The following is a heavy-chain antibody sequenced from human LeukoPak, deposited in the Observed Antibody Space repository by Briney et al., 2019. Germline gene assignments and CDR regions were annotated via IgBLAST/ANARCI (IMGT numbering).Heavy chain of an antibody. CDR1: GGSISSSNW. D-gene: IGHD3-22*01. V-gene: IGHV4-4*02. CDR2: IYHSGST. J-gene: IGHJ5*02. CDR3: ARVTSDSSGYYSNWFDP. Sequence: SGTLSLTCAVSGGSISSSNWWSWVRQPPGKGLEWIGEIYHSGSTNYNPSLKSRVTISVDKSKNQFSLKLSSVTAADTAVYYCARVTSDSSGYYSNWFDPWGQGTLVTVSS.